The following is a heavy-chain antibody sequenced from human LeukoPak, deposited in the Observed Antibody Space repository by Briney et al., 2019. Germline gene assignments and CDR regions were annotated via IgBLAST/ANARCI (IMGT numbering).Heavy chain of an antibody. Sequence: GRSLRLSCAASGFTFNNYWLHWVRQVPGKGLMWVSRINGDGNNVNYADSVKGRFTISRDNAKNTLHLQMNSLRAEDTAVYYCAAGPAGNGHLSSYWGQGTRVTVSS. D-gene: IGHD1-1*01. CDR3: AAGPAGNGHLSSY. CDR2: INGDGNNV. V-gene: IGHV3-74*01. J-gene: IGHJ4*02. CDR1: GFTFNNYW.